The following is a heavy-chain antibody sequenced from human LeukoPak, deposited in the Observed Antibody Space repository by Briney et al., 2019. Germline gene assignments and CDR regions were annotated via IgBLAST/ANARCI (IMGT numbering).Heavy chain of an antibody. CDR3: AREGSSAGAGAFDI. V-gene: IGHV3-30-3*01. CDR2: RPHAGRNK. D-gene: IGHD6-6*01. CDR1: PFTFTSYH. Sequence: GGSLRLSCAGSPFTFTSYHMHWVRQAPGKGLEWVASRPHAGRNKFYADSVKGRFTISRDNSKNTLYLQMNSLRSEDTAVYYCAREGSSAGAGAFDIWGQGTMVTVSS. J-gene: IGHJ3*02.